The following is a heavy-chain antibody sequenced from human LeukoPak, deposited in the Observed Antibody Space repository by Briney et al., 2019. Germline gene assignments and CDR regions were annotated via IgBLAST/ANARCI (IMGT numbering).Heavy chain of an antibody. Sequence: PGGSLRLSCAASGFSFDDYAMHWVRQTPGKGLEWVAGVSWNSDKLAYADSVKGRFTISRDNAKNSLHLQMNSLRSEDTALYYCTKGVAERFGPFGMDVWGQGTTVTVS. V-gene: IGHV3-9*01. D-gene: IGHD6-19*01. J-gene: IGHJ6*02. CDR1: GFSFDDYA. CDR3: TKGVAERFGPFGMDV. CDR2: VSWNSDKL.